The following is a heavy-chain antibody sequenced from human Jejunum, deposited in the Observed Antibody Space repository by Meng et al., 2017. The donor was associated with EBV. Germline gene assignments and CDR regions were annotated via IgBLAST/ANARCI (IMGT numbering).Heavy chain of an antibody. J-gene: IGHJ5*02. CDR1: GFTLNNAW. CDR3: TGDSGHPGRDWFDP. Sequence: LVGSGGGLVNPGGFLRLSCAVSGFTLNNAWMSWVRLAPGKGLEWVGRLKSKIHGGTTDYAAPVKGRFTISGDDSKNTLYLQMDSLKTEDTAVYYCTGDSGHPGRDWFDPWGLGTLVTVSS. V-gene: IGHV3-15*01. CDR2: LKSKIHGGTT. D-gene: IGHD5-12*01.